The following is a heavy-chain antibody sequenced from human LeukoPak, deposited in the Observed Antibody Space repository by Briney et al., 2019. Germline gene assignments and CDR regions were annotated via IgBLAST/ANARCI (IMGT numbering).Heavy chain of an antibody. D-gene: IGHD5-18*01. V-gene: IGHV1-69*01. J-gene: IGHJ4*02. CDR1: GGTFSNYA. CDR2: IIPIFGTA. Sequence: SVKVSCKASGGTFSNYAINWVRQAPGQGLEWMGGIIPIFGTAHYSQKFQGRVTITAVDSMSTAYMELSSLRSEDTAVYYCARDAREGYSYGGTFDYWGQGTLVTVSS. CDR3: ARDAREGYSYGGTFDY.